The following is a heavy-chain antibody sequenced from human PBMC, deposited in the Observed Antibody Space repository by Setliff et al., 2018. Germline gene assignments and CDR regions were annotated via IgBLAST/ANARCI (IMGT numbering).Heavy chain of an antibody. CDR2: INPHGSEK. V-gene: IGHV3-7*01. J-gene: IGHJ4*02. Sequence: GGSLRLSCATSGFTVSSSDMSWVRQAPGKGLEWLASINPHGSEKYYADSVKGRFTISRDNAKNSLSLQMNNLRTEDTAVYYCFGAGTCSYWGQGTLVTVSS. CDR3: FGAGTCSY. CDR1: GFTVSSSD. D-gene: IGHD3-10*01.